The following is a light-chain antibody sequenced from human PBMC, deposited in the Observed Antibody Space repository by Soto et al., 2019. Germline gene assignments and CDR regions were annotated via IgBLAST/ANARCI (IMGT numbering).Light chain of an antibody. CDR3: LQYNNWPRT. J-gene: IGKJ1*01. V-gene: IGKV3-15*01. CDR2: SAS. CDR1: QSVGTN. Sequence: ETVMTQSPATLSVSPGEIATLSCRASQSVGTNLAWYQQKPGQAPRLLIYSASTRATGIPVSFSGSGSGTEFTLTISSLQSGDFAEYYCLQYNNWPRTFGQGTKV.